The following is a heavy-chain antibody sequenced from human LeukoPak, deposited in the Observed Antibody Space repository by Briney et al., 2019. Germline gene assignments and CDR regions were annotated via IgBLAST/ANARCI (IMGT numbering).Heavy chain of an antibody. CDR3: ARVGYGSGSYYNVVGYYYYYYVDV. CDR2: MNPNSGNT. V-gene: IGHV1-8*01. J-gene: IGHJ6*03. CDR1: GYTFTSYD. Sequence: ASVKVSCKASGYTFTSYDINWVRQATGQGLEWMGWMNPNSGNTGYAQKFQGRVTMTRNTSISTAYMELSSLRSEDTAVYYCARVGYGSGSYYNVVGYYYYYYVDVWGKGTTVTVSS. D-gene: IGHD3-10*01.